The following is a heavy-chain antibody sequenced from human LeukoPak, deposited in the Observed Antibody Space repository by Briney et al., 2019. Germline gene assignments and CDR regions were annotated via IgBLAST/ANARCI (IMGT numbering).Heavy chain of an antibody. D-gene: IGHD2-21*02. CDR1: GYTFTELY. J-gene: IGHJ4*02. Sequence: ASVKVSCKVSGYTFTELYMRWVRQAPGKGLEWMGGFDPEDGETIYAEKFQGRVTMTRDMSTSTVYMELSSLRADDTAVYYCAKDFVVVPGNVNYFDYWGQGTLVTVSS. CDR3: AKDFVVVPGNVNYFDY. CDR2: FDPEDGET. V-gene: IGHV1-24*01.